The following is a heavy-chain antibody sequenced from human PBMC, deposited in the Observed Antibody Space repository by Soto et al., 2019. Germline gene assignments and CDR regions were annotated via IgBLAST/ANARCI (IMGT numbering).Heavy chain of an antibody. D-gene: IGHD2-15*01. CDR2: ISSDGSDK. Sequence: QVQLVQSGAEVKKPGASVKVSCKASGYTFTSYGISWVRQAPGKGLEWVAVISSDGSDKYYSDSVKGRFTISRDNSKNTLFLQMNSLRVEDTAVYYCAKGSEVARQELDYWGQGTLVTVSS. J-gene: IGHJ4*02. CDR1: GYTFTSYG. CDR3: AKGSEVARQELDY. V-gene: IGHV3-30*18.